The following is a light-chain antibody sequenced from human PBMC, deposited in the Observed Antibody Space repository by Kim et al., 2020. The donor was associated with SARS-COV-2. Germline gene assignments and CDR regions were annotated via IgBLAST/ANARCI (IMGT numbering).Light chain of an antibody. CDR2: YDY. Sequence: PGGTAGITCGGDYIESKSVHWYQQKPGRAPILVIYYDYDRPSGIPERFSGSNSMNTATLTISRVKAGDEADYYCQVWDSSSDHAVFGGGTQLTVL. CDR3: QVWDSSSDHAV. CDR1: YIESKS. J-gene: IGLJ2*01. V-gene: IGLV3-21*01.